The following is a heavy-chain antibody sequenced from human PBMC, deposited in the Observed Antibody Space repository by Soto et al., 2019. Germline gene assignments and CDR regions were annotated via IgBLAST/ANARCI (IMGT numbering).Heavy chain of an antibody. V-gene: IGHV3-74*01. CDR3: VRGSGGFDY. CDR1: GFTFSSHW. CDR2: INNDGSDR. J-gene: IGHJ4*02. D-gene: IGHD6-25*01. Sequence: GGSLRLSCAASGFTFSSHWMHWVRQAPGKGLVWVSHINNDGSDRTYADSVKGRFTISRDNTKNTLHLQMDSLRAEDTAVYYCVRGSGGFDYWAQGTLVTVSS.